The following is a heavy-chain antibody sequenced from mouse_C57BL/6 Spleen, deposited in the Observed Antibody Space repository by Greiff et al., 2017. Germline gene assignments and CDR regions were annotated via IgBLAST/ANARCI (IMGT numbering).Heavy chain of an antibody. CDR2: IRRKSNNYAK. J-gene: IGHJ4*01. CDR3: VRHGSGYEDEMDD. CDR1: VFSFNTYA. Sequence: EVQLVESGGGLVQPKGSLKPSCAASVFSFNTYAMNWVRPAPGKGLEWVARIRRKSNNYAKYYADSVKDRFTISRDDSESMIYLQMNNLKTENTAMYYCVRHGSGYEDEMDDWGQGTSVTVSS. V-gene: IGHV10-1*01. D-gene: IGHD2-2*01.